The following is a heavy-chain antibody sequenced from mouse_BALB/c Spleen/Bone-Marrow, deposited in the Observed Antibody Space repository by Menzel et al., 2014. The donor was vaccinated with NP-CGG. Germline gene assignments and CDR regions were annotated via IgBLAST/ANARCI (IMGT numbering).Heavy chain of an antibody. CDR1: GFTFRDYG. Sequence: EVHVVESGGGLVQPGGSRKLSCAASGFTFRDYGMAWVRQAPGKGPEWVAFISNLAYSIYYADTVTGRFTISRENAKNTLYLEMSSLRSEDTAMYYCATIYYGNSYAMDYWGQGTSVTVSS. J-gene: IGHJ4*01. V-gene: IGHV5-15*02. CDR2: ISNLAYSI. D-gene: IGHD2-1*01. CDR3: ATIYYGNSYAMDY.